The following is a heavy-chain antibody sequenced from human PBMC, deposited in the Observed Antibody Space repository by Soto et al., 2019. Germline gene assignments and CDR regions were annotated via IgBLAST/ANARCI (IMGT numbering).Heavy chain of an antibody. CDR2: ISYDGSNK. D-gene: IGHD1-26*01. V-gene: IGHV3-30-3*01. Sequence: QVQLVESGGGVVQPGRSLRLCCAASGFTFSSYAMHWVRQAPGKGLEWVAVISYDGSNKYYADSVKGRFTISRDNSKNTLYLQMNSLRAEDTAVYYCARVSLYSGSHKTSDYWGQGTLVTVSS. J-gene: IGHJ4*02. CDR3: ARVSLYSGSHKTSDY. CDR1: GFTFSSYA.